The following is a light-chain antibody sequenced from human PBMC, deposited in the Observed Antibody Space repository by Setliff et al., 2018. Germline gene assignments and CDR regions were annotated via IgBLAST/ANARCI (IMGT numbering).Light chain of an antibody. V-gene: IGLV2-11*01. J-gene: IGLJ2*01. Sequence: QSALTQPRSVSGSPGQSVTISCTGTSSDVGGYNYVPWYQQHPGKAPKLMIYDVSKRPSGVPDRFSGSKSGYTASLTISGLQTEDEADYYCCSYAGSYTLIFGGGTKVTVL. CDR2: DVS. CDR1: SSDVGGYNY. CDR3: CSYAGSYTLI.